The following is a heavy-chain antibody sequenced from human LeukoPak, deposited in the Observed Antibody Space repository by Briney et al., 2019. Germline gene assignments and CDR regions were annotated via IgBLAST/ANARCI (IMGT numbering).Heavy chain of an antibody. CDR3: AKGTTTLVVTKIDY. J-gene: IGHJ4*02. Sequence: GGSLRLSCAASGFTFSTYTMSWVRQAPGKGLEWVSVISGSGGSTYYADSVKGRFTISRDNSKNTLYLQMNSLRAEDTAVYCCAKGTTTLVVTKIDYWGQGTLVTVSS. CDR2: ISGSGGST. V-gene: IGHV3-23*01. D-gene: IGHD4-23*01. CDR1: GFTFSTYT.